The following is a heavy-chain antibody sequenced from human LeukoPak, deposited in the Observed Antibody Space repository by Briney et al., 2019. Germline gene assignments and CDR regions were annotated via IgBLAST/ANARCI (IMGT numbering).Heavy chain of an antibody. CDR3: ARLSGGSP. Sequence: GESLKISCKASGYTFTNSWIGWVRQMPGKGLDWMVTIYPSDSDTRYSPSFQCQVTISVDKSINTAYLQWSSLKASDTAMYYCARLSGGSPWGQGTLVTVSS. J-gene: IGHJ5*02. V-gene: IGHV5-51*01. CDR2: IYPSDSDT. D-gene: IGHD2-15*01. CDR1: GYTFTNSW.